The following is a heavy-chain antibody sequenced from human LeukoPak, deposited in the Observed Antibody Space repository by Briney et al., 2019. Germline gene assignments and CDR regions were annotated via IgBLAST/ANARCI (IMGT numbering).Heavy chain of an antibody. CDR3: ASLTTYYDFWSGSQTSNWFDP. V-gene: IGHV1-69*05. Sequence: SVKVSCKASGGTFSSYAISWVRQAPGQGLEWMGGIIPIFGTANYAQKFQGRVTITTDESTSTAYMELSSLRSEDTAVHYCASLTTYYDFWSGSQTSNWFDPWGQGTLVTVSS. J-gene: IGHJ5*02. CDR2: IIPIFGTA. D-gene: IGHD3-3*01. CDR1: GGTFSSYA.